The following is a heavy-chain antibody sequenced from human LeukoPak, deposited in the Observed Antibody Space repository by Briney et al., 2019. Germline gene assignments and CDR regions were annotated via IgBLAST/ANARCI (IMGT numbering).Heavy chain of an antibody. V-gene: IGHV4-30-2*01. D-gene: IGHD3-10*01. J-gene: IGHJ3*02. Sequence: PSETLSLTCTVSGGSISSGGYYWSWIRQPPGKGLEWIGYIYHSGSTYYNPSLKSRVTISVDRSKNQFSLKLSSVTAADTAVYYCARDGGITMVRGGPNGAFDIWGQGTMVTVSS. CDR1: GGSISSGGYY. CDR2: IYHSGST. CDR3: ARDGGITMVRGGPNGAFDI.